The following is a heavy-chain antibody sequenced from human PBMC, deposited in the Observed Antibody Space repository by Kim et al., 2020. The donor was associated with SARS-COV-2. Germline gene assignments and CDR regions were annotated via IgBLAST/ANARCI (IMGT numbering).Heavy chain of an antibody. CDR1: GGTFSSYA. CDR3: ARVRPVAGTRGRRRPAGYYYYGMDV. D-gene: IGHD6-19*01. CDR2: IIPIFGTA. Sequence: SVKVSCKASGGTFSSYAISWVRQAPGQGLEWMGGIIPIFGTANYAQKFQGRVTSTADESTSTAYMELSSLRSEDTAVYYCARVRPVAGTRGRRRPAGYYYYGMDVWGQGTTVTVSS. J-gene: IGHJ6*02. V-gene: IGHV1-69*13.